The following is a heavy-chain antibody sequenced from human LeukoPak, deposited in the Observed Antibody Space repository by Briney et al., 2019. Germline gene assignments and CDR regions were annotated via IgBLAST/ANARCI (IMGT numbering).Heavy chain of an antibody. CDR1: GFTFSSYA. J-gene: IGHJ4*02. Sequence: GGSLRLSCAASGFTFSSYAMHWVRQAPGKGLEWVAVISYDGSNKYYADSVKGRFTISRDNSKNTLYLQMNSLRAEDTAVYYCARGLSGYHYYDSSGYSDYWGQGTLVTVSS. D-gene: IGHD3-22*01. CDR3: ARGLSGYHYYDSSGYSDY. CDR2: ISYDGSNK. V-gene: IGHV3-30-3*01.